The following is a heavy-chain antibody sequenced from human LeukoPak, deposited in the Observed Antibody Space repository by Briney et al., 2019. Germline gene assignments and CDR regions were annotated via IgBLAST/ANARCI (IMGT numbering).Heavy chain of an antibody. J-gene: IGHJ6*02. V-gene: IGHV3-48*04. CDR3: DLHCSSSSCYLYGMDV. CDR2: ISSSSSTI. CDR1: GFTFSSYS. Sequence: SCKASGFTFSSYSMNWVRQAPGKGLEWVSYISSSSSTIYYADSVKGRFTISRDNAKNSLYLQMNSLRAEDTAVYYCDLHCSSSSCYLYGMDVWGQGTTVTVSS. D-gene: IGHD2-2*01.